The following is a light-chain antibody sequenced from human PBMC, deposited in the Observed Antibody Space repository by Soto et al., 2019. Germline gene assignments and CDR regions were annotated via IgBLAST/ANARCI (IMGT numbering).Light chain of an antibody. CDR2: DVS. Sequence: DIQMTQSPSTLSASVGDRVTITCRASQSISTWQAWYQQKPGKAPKLLLYDVSTLERGVPSGFSGSGSATEFTLTISDLQPDDFATYYCQQYQSDTWTFGQGTKVDIK. J-gene: IGKJ1*01. V-gene: IGKV1-5*01. CDR1: QSISTW. CDR3: QQYQSDTWT.